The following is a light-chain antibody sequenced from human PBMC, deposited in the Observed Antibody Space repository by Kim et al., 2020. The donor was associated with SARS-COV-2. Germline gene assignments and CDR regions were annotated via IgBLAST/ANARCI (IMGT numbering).Light chain of an antibody. V-gene: IGLV3-1*01. CDR2: EDN. CDR3: QAWDSSTVI. Sequence: SVSPGQTASITCSGKKLGDKYVCRYQQKPGQSPVLVMYEDNKRPSGIPERFAGSNSGNTATLAISGTQAMDEADYYCQAWDSSTVIFGGGTQLTVL. CDR1: KLGDKY. J-gene: IGLJ2*01.